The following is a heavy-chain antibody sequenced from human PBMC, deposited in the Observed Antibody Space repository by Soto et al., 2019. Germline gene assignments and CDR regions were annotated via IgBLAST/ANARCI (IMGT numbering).Heavy chain of an antibody. CDR3: ARLLNIPEYNWFDP. D-gene: IGHD2-8*02. CDR1: GYTFTSYA. Sequence: QVQLVQSGAEVKKPGASVKVSCKASGYTFTSYAMHWVRQAPGQRLEWMGWINAGNGNTKYSQKFQGSVTITRDTSASTAYMELSSLRSEDTAVYYCARLLNIPEYNWFDPWGQGTLVTVSS. CDR2: INAGNGNT. V-gene: IGHV1-3*01. J-gene: IGHJ5*02.